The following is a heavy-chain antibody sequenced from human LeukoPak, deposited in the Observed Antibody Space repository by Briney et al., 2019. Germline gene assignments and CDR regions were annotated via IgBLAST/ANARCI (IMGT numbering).Heavy chain of an antibody. D-gene: IGHD2-21*01. J-gene: IGHJ5*02. Sequence: PGGSLRLSCAASGFTFSSYWMHWVRQAPGKGLVWVSRINSDGSSTSYADSVKGRFTISRDNAKNTLYLQMNSLRAEDTAVYYCARGFEVGNWFDPWGQGTPVTVSS. V-gene: IGHV3-74*01. CDR2: INSDGSST. CDR3: ARGFEVGNWFDP. CDR1: GFTFSSYW.